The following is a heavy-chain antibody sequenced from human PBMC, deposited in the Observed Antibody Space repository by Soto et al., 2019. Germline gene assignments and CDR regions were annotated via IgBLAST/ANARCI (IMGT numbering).Heavy chain of an antibody. D-gene: IGHD3-10*01. J-gene: IGHJ4*02. CDR3: ASNARWSQLYGSGSYYNFDY. CDR2: INPSGGST. V-gene: IGHV1-46*01. Sequence: ASVEVSCKASGYTFTSYYMHWVLQAPGQGLEWMGIINPSGGSTSYAQKFQGRVTMTRDTSTSTVYMELSSLRSEDTAVYYCASNARWSQLYGSGSYYNFDYWGQGTLVTVSS. CDR1: GYTFTSYY.